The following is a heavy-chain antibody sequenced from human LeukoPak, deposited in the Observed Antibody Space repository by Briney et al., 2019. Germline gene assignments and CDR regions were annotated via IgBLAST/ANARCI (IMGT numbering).Heavy chain of an antibody. CDR3: AKNTAFDI. CDR2: ISGSGGST. Sequence: QPGGSLRLSCAASGFTFSSYAMSWVRQAPGKGLEWVSAISGSGGSTYYADSVKGRFTISRDNSKNTLYLQMNSLSDEATAVYNCAKNTAFDIWGQGTMVTVSS. CDR1: GFTFSSYA. J-gene: IGHJ3*02. V-gene: IGHV3-23*01.